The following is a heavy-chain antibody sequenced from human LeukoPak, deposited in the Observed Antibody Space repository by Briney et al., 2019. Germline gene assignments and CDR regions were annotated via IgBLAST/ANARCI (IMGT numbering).Heavy chain of an antibody. V-gene: IGHV3-23*01. CDR2: ISGSGGST. J-gene: IGHJ4*02. D-gene: IGHD3-16*01. Sequence: GGSLRLSCAASGFTFSNYVMTWVRQAPGKGLEWVSAISGSGGSTYYADSVKGRFTISRDNSKNTVYLQMNSLRAEDTAVYYCAKVTGGDMITYGGLDYWGQGTLVTVSS. CDR3: AKVTGGDMITYGGLDY. CDR1: GFTFSNYV.